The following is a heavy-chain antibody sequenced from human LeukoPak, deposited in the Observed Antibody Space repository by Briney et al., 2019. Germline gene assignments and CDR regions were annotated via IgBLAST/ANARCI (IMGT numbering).Heavy chain of an antibody. Sequence: GGSLRLSCAASGFTFDDYGMSWVRQAPGKGLEWVSGINWNGGSTGYADTVKGRFTISRDNAKNSLYLQMNSLRAEDTAVYYCARDPSGAYPEYFDYWGQGTLVTVSS. CDR3: ARDPSGAYPEYFDY. V-gene: IGHV3-20*04. D-gene: IGHD3-10*01. CDR1: GFTFDDYG. J-gene: IGHJ4*02. CDR2: INWNGGST.